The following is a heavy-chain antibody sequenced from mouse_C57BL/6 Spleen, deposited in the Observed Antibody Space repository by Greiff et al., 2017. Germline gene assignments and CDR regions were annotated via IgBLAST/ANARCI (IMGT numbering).Heavy chain of an antibody. CDR2: ISSGSSTI. V-gene: IGHV5-17*01. J-gene: IGHJ4*01. D-gene: IGHD2-2*01. Sequence: EVMLVESGGGLVKPGGSLKLSCAASGFTFSDYGMHWVRQAPEKGLEWVAYISSGSSTIYYADTVKGRFTISRDNAKNTLFLQMTSLRSEDTAMYYCARFGYDGVNAMDYWGQGTSVTVSS. CDR1: GFTFSDYG. CDR3: ARFGYDGVNAMDY.